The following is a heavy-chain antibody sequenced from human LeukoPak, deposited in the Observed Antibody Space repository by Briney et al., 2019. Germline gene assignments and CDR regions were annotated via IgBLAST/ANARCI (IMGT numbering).Heavy chain of an antibody. CDR3: ARAETHNYDFWSGMTYFDY. CDR1: GGSFSGYY. Sequence: SETLSLTCAVYGGSFSGYYWSWIRQPPGQGLEWIGEINHSGSTNYNPSLKSRVTISVDTSKNQFSLKLSSVTAADTAVYYCARAETHNYDFWSGMTYFDYWGQGTLVTVSS. V-gene: IGHV4-34*01. CDR2: INHSGST. J-gene: IGHJ4*02. D-gene: IGHD3-3*01.